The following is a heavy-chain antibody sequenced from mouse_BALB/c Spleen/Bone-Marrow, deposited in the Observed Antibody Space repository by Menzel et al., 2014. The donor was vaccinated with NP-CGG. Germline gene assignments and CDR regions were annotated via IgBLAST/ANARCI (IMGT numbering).Heavy chain of an antibody. J-gene: IGHJ3*01. CDR1: GYTFTSYW. Sequence: VKLMESGAELARPGASVKLSCKASGYTFTSYWMQWVKQRPGQGLEWIGAIYPGVGDTRYTQKFKGKATLTADKSSSTAYMQLSSLASEDSAVYYCARWDDYDAWFAYWGQGTLVTVSA. D-gene: IGHD2-4*01. V-gene: IGHV1-87*01. CDR2: IYPGVGDT. CDR3: ARWDDYDAWFAY.